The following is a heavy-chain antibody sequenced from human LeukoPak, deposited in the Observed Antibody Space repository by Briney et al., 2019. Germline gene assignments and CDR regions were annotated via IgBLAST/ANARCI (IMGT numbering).Heavy chain of an antibody. D-gene: IGHD3-16*01. J-gene: IGHJ4*02. CDR2: IYKTGDM. V-gene: IGHV4-39*07. CDR1: GDSISTSSYY. CDR3: VRGGSMQY. Sequence: PSETLSLTCSVSGDSISTSSYYWAWIRQPPGQGLEWIGSIYKTGDMYSNPSLRGRVTVSMDTSRNQFSLKLTSMTAADTAVYFCVRGGSMQYWGQGILVTVSS.